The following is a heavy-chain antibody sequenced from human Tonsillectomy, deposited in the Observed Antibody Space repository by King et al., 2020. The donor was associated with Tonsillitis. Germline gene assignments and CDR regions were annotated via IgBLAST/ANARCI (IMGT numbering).Heavy chain of an antibody. J-gene: IGHJ6*03. CDR3: ARTRYYYYMDV. CDR1: GGSIRSYY. V-gene: IGHV4-59*01. CDR2: IDHSGST. Sequence: VQLQESGPGLVKPSETLSLNCTISGGSIRSYYWSWIRQPPGKGLEWIGYIDHSGSTNYNPSLKSRVTISVDTSKNQFSLRLRSVTAADTAVYSCARTRYYYYMDVWGKGTTVTVSS.